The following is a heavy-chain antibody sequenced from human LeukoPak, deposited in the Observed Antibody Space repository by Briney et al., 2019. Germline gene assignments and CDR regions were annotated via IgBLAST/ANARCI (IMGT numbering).Heavy chain of an antibody. CDR3: VRSLSFGQLSFYGVDV. V-gene: IGHV4-39*07. D-gene: IGHD6-13*01. CDR2: IYYTGTT. CDR1: GGSIINSIYY. Sequence: SETLSLTCTVSGGSIINSIYYWGWIRQPPGKGLEWIGHIYYTGTTYNKPSLRSRVTISVDTSTNQFSLKLSSVTAADTAVYYCVRSLSFGQLSFYGVDVWGQGTTVTVSS. J-gene: IGHJ6*02.